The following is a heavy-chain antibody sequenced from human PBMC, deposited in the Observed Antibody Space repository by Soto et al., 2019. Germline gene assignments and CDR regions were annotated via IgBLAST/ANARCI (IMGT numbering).Heavy chain of an antibody. Sequence: QVQLVESGGGLVKPGGSLRLSCAASGFTFKDYYMSWIRQAPGKGLEWVSYISSSGSYTMYADSMRGRFTISRDNAKNSLYLHMTSLSVEDTAVYYCAGRGMTGYWGQGTLVTVSS. CDR2: ISSSGSYT. CDR1: GFTFKDYY. CDR3: AGRGMTGY. J-gene: IGHJ4*02. V-gene: IGHV3-11*05.